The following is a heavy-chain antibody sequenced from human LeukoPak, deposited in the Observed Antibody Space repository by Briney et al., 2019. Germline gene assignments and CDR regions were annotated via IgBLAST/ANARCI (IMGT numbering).Heavy chain of an antibody. V-gene: IGHV1-69*13. CDR1: GGTFSSYA. CDR3: AIMGCSSTSCYSYYYYYYMDV. J-gene: IGHJ6*03. Sequence: SVKVSCKASGGTFSSYAISWVRQAPGQGLEWMGGIIPIFGTANYAQKFQGRVTITADEPASTAYMELSSLRSEDTAVYYCAIMGCSSTSCYSYYYYYYMDVWGKGTTVTVSS. D-gene: IGHD2-2*01. CDR2: IIPIFGTA.